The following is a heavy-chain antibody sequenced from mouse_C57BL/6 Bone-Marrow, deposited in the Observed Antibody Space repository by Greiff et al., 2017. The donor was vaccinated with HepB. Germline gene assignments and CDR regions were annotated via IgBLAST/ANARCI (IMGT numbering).Heavy chain of an antibody. V-gene: IGHV1-54*01. Sequence: QVQLQQSGAELVRPGTSVKVSCKASGYAFTNYLIEWVKQRPGQGLEWIGVINPGSGGTNYNEKFKGKATLTADKSSSTAYMQLSSLTSEDSAVYFCARSRSTMITTYYFDYWGQGTTLTVSS. J-gene: IGHJ2*01. CDR3: ARSRSTMITTYYFDY. CDR2: INPGSGGT. CDR1: GYAFTNYL. D-gene: IGHD2-4*01.